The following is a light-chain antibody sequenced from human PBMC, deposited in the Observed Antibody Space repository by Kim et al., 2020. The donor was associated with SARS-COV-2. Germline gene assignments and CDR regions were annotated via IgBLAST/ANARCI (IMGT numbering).Light chain of an antibody. V-gene: IGLV2-23*02. CDR2: EVN. CDR3: CSYAGGINYI. J-gene: IGLJ1*01. CDR1: RSDVGGFDL. Sequence: QSALTQPASVSGSPGQSITISCTGTRSDVGGFDLVSWYQQHPGKAPKLLIYEVNRRPSGVSNRFSGSKSGNTASLTISGLQAQDEADYHCCSYAGGINYIFGGGTKVTVL.